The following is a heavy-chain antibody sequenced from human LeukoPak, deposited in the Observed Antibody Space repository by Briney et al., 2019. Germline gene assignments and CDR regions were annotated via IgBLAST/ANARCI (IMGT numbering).Heavy chain of an antibody. V-gene: IGHV3-9*01. Sequence: GRSLRLSCAASGFTFDDYAMHWVRQAPGKGLEWVSGISWNSGSIGYADSVKGRFTISRDNAKNSLYLQMNSLRAEDTALYYCAKGSGHIVVVTAYLYFDLWGRGTLVTVSS. J-gene: IGHJ2*01. D-gene: IGHD2-21*02. CDR3: AKGSGHIVVVTAYLYFDL. CDR2: ISWNSGSI. CDR1: GFTFDDYA.